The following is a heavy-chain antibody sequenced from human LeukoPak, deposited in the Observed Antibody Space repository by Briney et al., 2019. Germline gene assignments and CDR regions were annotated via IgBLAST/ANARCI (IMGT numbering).Heavy chain of an antibody. D-gene: IGHD5-18*01. V-gene: IGHV4-34*01. CDR3: ARERRYSYADY. CDR1: GGSFSGYY. Sequence: SETLSLTCAVYGGSFSGYYWSWIRQPPGKGLEWIGEINHSGSTNYNPSLKNRVTISVDTSKNQFSLKLSSVTAADTAVYYCARERRYSYADYWGQGTLVTVSS. CDR2: INHSGST. J-gene: IGHJ4*02.